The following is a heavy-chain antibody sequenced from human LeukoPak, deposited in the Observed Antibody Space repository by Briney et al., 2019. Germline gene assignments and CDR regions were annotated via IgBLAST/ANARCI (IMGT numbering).Heavy chain of an antibody. CDR2: INPNSGGT. D-gene: IGHD3-10*01. Sequence: ASVKVSCKASGGTFSSYAISWVRQAPGQGLEWMGWINPNSGGTNYAQKFQGRVTMTRDTSISTAYMELSRLRSDDTAVYYCARDSWFGELLGYFDYWGQGTLVTVSS. V-gene: IGHV1-2*02. J-gene: IGHJ4*02. CDR1: GGTFSSYA. CDR3: ARDSWFGELLGYFDY.